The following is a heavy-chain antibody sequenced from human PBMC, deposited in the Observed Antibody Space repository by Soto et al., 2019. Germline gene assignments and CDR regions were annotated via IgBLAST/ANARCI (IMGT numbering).Heavy chain of an antibody. J-gene: IGHJ6*01. Sequence: HPGGSLRLSCAASGFTFSSYGMHWVRQAPGEGLEWVALISYDGSNKYYADSVKGRFTISRDYSKNTLYLQMNSLRAEDTAVYYCAKGPAIVLVPDAMNYYDGMDVWGQGTTVTVSS. CDR2: ISYDGSNK. CDR1: GFTFSSYG. V-gene: IGHV3-30*18. D-gene: IGHD2-2*01. CDR3: AKGPAIVLVPDAMNYYDGMDV.